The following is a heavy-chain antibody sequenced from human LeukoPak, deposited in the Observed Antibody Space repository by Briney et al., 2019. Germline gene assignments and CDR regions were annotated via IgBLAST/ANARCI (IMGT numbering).Heavy chain of an antibody. J-gene: IGHJ4*02. D-gene: IGHD5-12*01. CDR2: IIPIFGTA. V-gene: IGHV1-69*13. CDR3: ARDDGGYNY. Sequence: GASVKVSCKTSGYTFTNYYIHWVRQAPGQGLEWMGGIIPIFGTANYTQKFQGRVTITADESTSTAYMELSSLRSEDTAVYYCARDDGGYNYWGQGTLVTVSS. CDR1: GYTFTNYY.